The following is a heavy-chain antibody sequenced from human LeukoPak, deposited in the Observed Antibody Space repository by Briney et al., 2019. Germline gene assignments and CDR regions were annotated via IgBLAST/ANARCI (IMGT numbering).Heavy chain of an antibody. Sequence: ASVKVSCKASGYTFTSYGISWVRQAPGQGLEWMGWISAYNGNTNYAQKLQGRVTMTTDTSTSTAYMELRSLRSDDTAVYYCARDLTMVRGVIIFDYWGQGTLVTVSS. D-gene: IGHD3-10*01. CDR3: ARDLTMVRGVIIFDY. CDR1: GYTFTSYG. V-gene: IGHV1-18*01. CDR2: ISAYNGNT. J-gene: IGHJ4*02.